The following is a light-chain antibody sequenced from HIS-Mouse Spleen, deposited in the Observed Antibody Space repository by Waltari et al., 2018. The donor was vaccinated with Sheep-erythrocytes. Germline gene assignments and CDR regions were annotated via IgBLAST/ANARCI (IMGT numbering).Light chain of an antibody. V-gene: IGKV1-6*01. J-gene: IGKJ2*01. CDR2: AAS. CDR1: QGIRND. Sequence: AIQMTQSPSSLAASVGDRVTITCRAIQGIRNDLGWDQQKPGKAPKLLIYAASSLQSGVPSRFSGSGAGTDFTLTISSLQPEDFATYYCLQDYNYPYTFGQGTKLEIK. CDR3: LQDYNYPYT.